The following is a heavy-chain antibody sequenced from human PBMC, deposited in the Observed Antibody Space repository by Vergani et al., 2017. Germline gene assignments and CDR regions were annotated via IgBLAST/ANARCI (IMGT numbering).Heavy chain of an antibody. V-gene: IGHV1-2*02. CDR2: INPNSGGT. Sequence: QVQLVQSGAEVKKPGASVKVSCKASGYTFTGYYMHWVRQAPGQGLEWMGWINPNSGGTNYAQKFQGRVTMTRDTSISTAYMELSRLRSDDTAVYYCARDWAFLSGDDDDDYWGQGTLVTVSS. D-gene: IGHD2-21*02. J-gene: IGHJ4*02. CDR1: GYTFTGYY. CDR3: ARDWAFLSGDDDDDY.